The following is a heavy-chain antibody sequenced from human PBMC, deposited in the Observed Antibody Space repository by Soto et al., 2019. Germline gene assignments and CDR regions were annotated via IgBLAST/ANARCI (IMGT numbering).Heavy chain of an antibody. CDR2: IYSCGST. CDR1: GFTVSSNY. D-gene: IGHD2-15*01. CDR3: ARGRGSCYSGKYYGMDV. J-gene: IGHJ6*02. Sequence: GSLRRSCSASGFTVSSNYMSWVRQAPGKGLEWVSVIYSCGSTYYADYVKGRLTISRNNSKNTLYLQMNNLRAEDTAVYYCARGRGSCYSGKYYGMDVWGQGTKVTVYS. V-gene: IGHV3-66*03.